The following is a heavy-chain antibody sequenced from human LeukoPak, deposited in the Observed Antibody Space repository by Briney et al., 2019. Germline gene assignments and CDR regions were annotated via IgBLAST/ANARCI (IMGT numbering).Heavy chain of an antibody. J-gene: IGHJ3*02. CDR1: EFTLNDHY. V-gene: IGHV3-72*01. D-gene: IGHD6-19*01. Sequence: GGSLRLSCALSEFTLNDHYMEGVRQAPGKGLEWVGRTRDKAHSYTTEYAASVKGRFTISRDDSTNSLYLQMNSLETEDTAVYYCVKSIAVSSIYGYDIWGQGTMVTVSS. CDR2: TRDKAHSYTT. CDR3: VKSIAVSSIYGYDI.